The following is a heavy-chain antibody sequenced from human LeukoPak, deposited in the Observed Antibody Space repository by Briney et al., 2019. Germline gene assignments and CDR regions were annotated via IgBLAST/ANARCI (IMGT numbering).Heavy chain of an antibody. CDR2: ISSSGSTI. CDR3: ASTSSTRPIYYYGMDV. CDR1: GFTFSSYE. D-gene: IGHD2-2*01. J-gene: IGHJ6*04. V-gene: IGHV3-48*03. Sequence: GGSLRLSCAASGFTFSSYEMNWVRQAPGKGLEWVSYISSSGSTIYYADSVKGRFTISRDNAKNSLYLQMNSLRAEDTAVYYCASTSSTRPIYYYGMDVWGKGTLVTVSS.